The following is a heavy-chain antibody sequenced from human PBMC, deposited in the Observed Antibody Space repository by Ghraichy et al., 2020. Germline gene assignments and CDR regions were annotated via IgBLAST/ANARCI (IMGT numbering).Heavy chain of an antibody. CDR1: GGSFSGYY. Sequence: SETLSLTCAVYGGSFSGYYWSWIRQPPGKGLEWIGEINHSGSTNYNPSLKSRVTISVDTSKNQFSLKLSSVTAADTAVYYCARGGGCSSTSCYLSWFDPWGQGTLVTVSS. D-gene: IGHD2-2*01. CDR2: INHSGST. CDR3: ARGGGCSSTSCYLSWFDP. V-gene: IGHV4-34*01. J-gene: IGHJ5*02.